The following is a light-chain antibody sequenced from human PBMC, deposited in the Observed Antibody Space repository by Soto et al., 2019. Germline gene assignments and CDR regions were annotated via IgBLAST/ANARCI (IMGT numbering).Light chain of an antibody. CDR2: DAS. V-gene: IGKV1-5*01. CDR1: QTISSW. CDR3: QPYNSFSGT. J-gene: IGKJ1*01. Sequence: SVGDRVTITCRASQTISSWLAWYQQKPGKAPKLLIYDASSLESGVPSRFSGRGSGTQFTLTISSLQPDDFATYYCQPYNSFSGTFGPGTKVDIK.